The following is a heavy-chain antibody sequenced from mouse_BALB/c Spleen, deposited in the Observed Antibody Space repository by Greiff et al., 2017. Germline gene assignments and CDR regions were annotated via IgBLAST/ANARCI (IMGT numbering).Heavy chain of an antibody. Sequence: LQQPGSELVRPGASVKLSCKASGYTFTSYWMHWVKQRPGQGLEWIGNIYPGSGSTNYDEKFKSKATLTVDTSSSTAYMQLSSLTSEDSAVYYCTREGGITTVVARYAMDYWGQGTSVTVSS. CDR3: TREGGITTVVARYAMDY. CDR2: IYPGSGST. J-gene: IGHJ4*01. CDR1: GYTFTSYW. D-gene: IGHD1-1*01. V-gene: IGHV1S22*01.